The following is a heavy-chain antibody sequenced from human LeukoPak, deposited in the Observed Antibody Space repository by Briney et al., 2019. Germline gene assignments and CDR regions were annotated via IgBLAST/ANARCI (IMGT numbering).Heavy chain of an antibody. CDR1: GGXISSYY. J-gene: IGHJ3*02. V-gene: IGHV4-59*01. CDR2: IYYSGST. Sequence: SETLSLTCTVSGGXISSYYWSWIRKPPGKGLEWIGYIYYSGSTNCNPSVKSRVAMSVDTSKKQFSLKLSSLTAADTAVYYCARGGTAVIAPYAFDIWGQGTMVTVSS. D-gene: IGHD4-23*01. CDR3: ARGGTAVIAPYAFDI.